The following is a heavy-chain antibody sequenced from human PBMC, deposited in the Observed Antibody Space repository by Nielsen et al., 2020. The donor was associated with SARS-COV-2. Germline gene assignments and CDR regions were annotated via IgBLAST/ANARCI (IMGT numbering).Heavy chain of an antibody. CDR2: ISGGSATI. J-gene: IGHJ6*02. Sequence: GESLKISCAASGFTIGTDYVNWVRQAPGKGLEWVSYISGGSATIYYADSVKGRFTISRDNVKNSLYLQLSSLSAEDTAVYYCARSPFHRSSWYGMDVWGQGTTVTVSS. D-gene: IGHD6-13*01. CDR1: GFTIGTDY. CDR3: ARSPFHRSSWYGMDV. V-gene: IGHV3-48*01.